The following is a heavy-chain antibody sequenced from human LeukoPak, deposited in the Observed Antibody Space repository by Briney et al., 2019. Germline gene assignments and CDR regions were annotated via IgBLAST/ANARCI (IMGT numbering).Heavy chain of an antibody. D-gene: IGHD6-13*01. CDR3: ARGRQGSSFFTTYFDY. CDR2: INPNSGGT. Sequence: ASVKVSCKASGYTFTGYYMHWVRQAPGQGLEWMGWINPNSGGTNYAQKFQGRVTMTRDTSISTAYMELSRPRSDDTAVYYCARGRQGSSFFTTYFDYWGQGTLVTVSS. CDR1: GYTFTGYY. J-gene: IGHJ4*02. V-gene: IGHV1-2*02.